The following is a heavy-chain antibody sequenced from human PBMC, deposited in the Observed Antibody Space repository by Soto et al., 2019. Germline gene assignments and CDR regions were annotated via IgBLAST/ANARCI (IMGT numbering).Heavy chain of an antibody. CDR1: GFNFSTYG. D-gene: IGHD2-8*01. CDR2: IYYDGSTK. J-gene: IGHJ4*02. CDR3: ATYFTQKWHDVRLDY. Sequence: PVGSLRLSCAASGFNFSTYGMHWVRQAPGKGLEWVAVIYYDGSTKYYADSVKGRFTVSRDNSKNTMFLQMNSLRAEDTALYYCATYFTQKWHDVRLDYWGKGTLVTVAS. V-gene: IGHV3-33*01.